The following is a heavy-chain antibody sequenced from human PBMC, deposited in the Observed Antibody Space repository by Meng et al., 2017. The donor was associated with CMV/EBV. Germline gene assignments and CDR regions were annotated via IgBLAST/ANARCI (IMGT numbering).Heavy chain of an antibody. D-gene: IGHD3-3*01. Sequence: ASVKVSCKASGYTFTSYGISWVRQAPGQGLEWMGWISAYNGNTNYAQKLQGRVTMTTDTSTSTAYMELRNLRSDDTAVYYCARGAPIFGVVIAWRGYYGMDVWGQGTTVTVSS. CDR3: ARGAPIFGVVIAWRGYYGMDV. CDR2: ISAYNGNT. CDR1: GYTFTSYG. V-gene: IGHV1-18*01. J-gene: IGHJ6*02.